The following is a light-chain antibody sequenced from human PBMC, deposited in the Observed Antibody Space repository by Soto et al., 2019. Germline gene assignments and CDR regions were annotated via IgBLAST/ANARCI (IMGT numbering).Light chain of an antibody. Sequence: QSALTQPPSASGSPGQSVSLSCTGTSSDVGGYNYVSWYQQHPGKAPKLMIYEVNQRPSGVPDRFSGSKSGNTASLTVSRLQAEDEADYYCSSYAGSSNLLFGGGTKLTVL. CDR2: EVN. J-gene: IGLJ2*01. CDR3: SSYAGSSNLL. V-gene: IGLV2-8*01. CDR1: SSDVGGYNY.